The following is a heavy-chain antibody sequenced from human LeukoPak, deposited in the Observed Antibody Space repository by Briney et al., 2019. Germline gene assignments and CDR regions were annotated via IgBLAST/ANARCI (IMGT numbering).Heavy chain of an antibody. CDR3: VKDRGRHTQLLFDY. J-gene: IGHJ4*02. CDR2: ISSSSSYT. CDR1: GFTFSDYY. Sequence: GGSLRLSCAASGFTFSDYYMSWIRQAPGKGLEWVSYISSSSSYTNYADSVKGRFTISRDNSKNTLYVQMSSLRAEDTAVYYCVKDRGRHTQLLFDYWGQGTLVTVSS. D-gene: IGHD1-1*01. V-gene: IGHV3-11*06.